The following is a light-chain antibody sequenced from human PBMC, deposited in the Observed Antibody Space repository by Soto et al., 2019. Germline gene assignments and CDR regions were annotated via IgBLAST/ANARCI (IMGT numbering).Light chain of an antibody. CDR3: SSYAGSNNLGGVRVV. CDR1: SSDVGGYNY. J-gene: IGLJ2*01. Sequence: QSALTQPPSASGSPGQSVTISCTGTSSDVGGYNYVSWYQQHPGKAPKLMIYEVSKRPSGVPDRFSGSKSGNTASLTVSGLQAEDEADYYCSSYAGSNNLGGVRVVFGGGTKLTVL. V-gene: IGLV2-8*01. CDR2: EVS.